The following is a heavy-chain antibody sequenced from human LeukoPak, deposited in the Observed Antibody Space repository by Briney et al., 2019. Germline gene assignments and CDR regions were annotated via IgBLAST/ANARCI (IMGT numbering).Heavy chain of an antibody. CDR1: GFTFSSYA. CDR2: ISGSGGST. Sequence: PGGSLRLSCTASGFTFSSYAMSWVRQAPGKGLEWVSAISGSGGSTYYADSVKGRFTISRDNSKNTLYLQMNSLRAEDTAVYYCAKDPIAVAVKTYYFDYWGQGTLVTVSS. CDR3: AKDPIAVAVKTYYFDY. D-gene: IGHD6-19*01. J-gene: IGHJ4*02. V-gene: IGHV3-23*01.